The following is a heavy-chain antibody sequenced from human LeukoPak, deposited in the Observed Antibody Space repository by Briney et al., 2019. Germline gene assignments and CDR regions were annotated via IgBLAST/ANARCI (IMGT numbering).Heavy chain of an antibody. D-gene: IGHD3-9*01. Sequence: SETLSLTCAVHGGSFSSYYWSWIRQPPGKGLEWIGYIYYSGSTNYNPSLKSRVTISVDTSKNQFSLKLSSVTAADTAVYYCARVAALRYFDWLFPKRGPSWDNWFDPWGQGTLVTVSS. CDR1: GGSFSSYY. J-gene: IGHJ5*02. CDR2: IYYSGST. CDR3: ARVAALRYFDWLFPKRGPSWDNWFDP. V-gene: IGHV4-59*01.